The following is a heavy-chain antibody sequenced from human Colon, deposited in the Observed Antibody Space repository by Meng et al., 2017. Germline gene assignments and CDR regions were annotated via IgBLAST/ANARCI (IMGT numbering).Heavy chain of an antibody. V-gene: IGHV4-4*02. CDR2: VYHRGDT. Sequence: GQLRESGPGLLKPSGTLSLTCTVSGASISSDIWWSWVRQPPGKGLEWIGEVYHRGDTNYNPSLKSRVDISVDKSKNQFYLSLFSVTAADTAVYYCGRDQGRELINHWGQGTLVTVSS. J-gene: IGHJ4*02. D-gene: IGHD1-7*01. CDR1: GASISSDIW. CDR3: GRDQGRELINH.